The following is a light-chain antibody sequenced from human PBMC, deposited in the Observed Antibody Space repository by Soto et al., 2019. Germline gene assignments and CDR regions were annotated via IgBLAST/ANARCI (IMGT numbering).Light chain of an antibody. CDR3: ISYIPSTTTHWV. V-gene: IGLV2-14*01. CDR2: EVT. CDR1: SSDVGAYIY. J-gene: IGLJ3*02. Sequence: QSALTQPASVSGSPGQSITISCTGTSSDVGAYIYVSWYQHHPGKAPKVMIYEVTNRPSGVSDRFSGSKSGNTASLTISGLQAEDEADYYCISYIPSTTTHWVFGGGTQLTVL.